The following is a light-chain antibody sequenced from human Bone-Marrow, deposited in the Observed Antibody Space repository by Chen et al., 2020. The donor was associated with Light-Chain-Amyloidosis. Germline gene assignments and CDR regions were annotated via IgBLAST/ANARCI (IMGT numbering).Light chain of an antibody. CDR3: QVWDSRSDRVV. J-gene: IGLJ2*01. CDR1: NIGSKR. Sequence: SYVLTQPPSVSVAPGQTARITCGGNNIGSKRMPWYQQKPGQAPVLVVYDDRDRPSGISERVAGSNAGNMSTLTITRVEAGDEADYFFQVWDSRSDRVVVGGGTKLTVL. CDR2: DDR. V-gene: IGLV3-21*02.